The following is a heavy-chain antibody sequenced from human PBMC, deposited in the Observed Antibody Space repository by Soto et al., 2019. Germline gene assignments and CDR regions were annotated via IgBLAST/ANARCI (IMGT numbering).Heavy chain of an antibody. Sequence: EVQLVESGGGLVQPGGSLKLSCAASGFTFSGSTMHWVRQASGKGLEWVGRIRIKVNNYATTYAASVKGRFSISRDDSKNMAYLQMNSLKTEDTAVYYCARSDWFDPWGQGTLVIVSS. J-gene: IGHJ5*02. CDR2: IRIKVNNYAT. V-gene: IGHV3-73*02. CDR3: ARSDWFDP. D-gene: IGHD3-16*01. CDR1: GFTFSGST.